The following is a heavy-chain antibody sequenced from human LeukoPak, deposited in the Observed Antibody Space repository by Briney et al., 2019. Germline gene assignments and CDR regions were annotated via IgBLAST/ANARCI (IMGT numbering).Heavy chain of an antibody. CDR2: ISGYNGHT. CDR3: ARDRLRFLEWFNAFDL. CDR1: GYTFSNYG. V-gene: IGHV1-18*01. Sequence: ASVKVSCKVSGYTFSNYGISWVRQAPGQGLEWMGWISGYNGHTNYAQKFQGRVTMTTDTSTSTAYMELRSLRSDDTAVYYCARDRLRFLEWFNAFDLWGQGTLVTVSS. J-gene: IGHJ3*01. D-gene: IGHD3-3*01.